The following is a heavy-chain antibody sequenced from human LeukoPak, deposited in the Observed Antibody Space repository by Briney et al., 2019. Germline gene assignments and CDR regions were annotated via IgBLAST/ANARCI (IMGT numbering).Heavy chain of an antibody. V-gene: IGHV4-59*01. Sequence: PSENLSLTCTVSGGSISSYYWSWIRQPPGKGLEWIGYIYYSGSTNYNPSLKSRVTISVDTSKNQFSLKLSSVTAADTAVYYCARDRSIILDGLHDAFDIWGQGTMVTVSS. J-gene: IGHJ3*02. CDR1: GGSISSYY. D-gene: IGHD2-8*02. CDR2: IYYSGST. CDR3: ARDRSIILDGLHDAFDI.